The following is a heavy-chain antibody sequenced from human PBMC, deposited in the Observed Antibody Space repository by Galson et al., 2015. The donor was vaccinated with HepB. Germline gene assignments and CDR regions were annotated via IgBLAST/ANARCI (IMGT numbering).Heavy chain of an antibody. CDR2: INHSGST. CDR1: GGSFSGYY. CDR3: ARQYCSSTSCYYDY. J-gene: IGHJ4*02. D-gene: IGHD2-2*01. V-gene: IGHV4-34*01. Sequence: ETLSLTCAVYGGSFSGYYWSWIRQPPGKGLEWVGEINHSGSTNYNPSLKSRVTISVDTSKNQFSLKLSSVTAADTAVFYCARQYCSSTSCYYDYWGQGTLVTVSS.